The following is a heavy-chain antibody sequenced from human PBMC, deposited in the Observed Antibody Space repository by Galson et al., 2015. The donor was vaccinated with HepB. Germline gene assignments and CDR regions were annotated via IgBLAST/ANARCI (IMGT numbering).Heavy chain of an antibody. CDR3: AKVEEEYSSSWYDY. CDR2: ISWDGGST. D-gene: IGHD6-13*01. Sequence: SLRLSCAASGFTFDDYTMHWVRQAPGKGLELVSLISWDGGSTYYADSVKGRFTISRDNSKNSLYLQMNSLRTEDTALYYCAKVEEEYSSSWYDYWGQGTLVTVSS. V-gene: IGHV3-43*01. J-gene: IGHJ4*02. CDR1: GFTFDDYT.